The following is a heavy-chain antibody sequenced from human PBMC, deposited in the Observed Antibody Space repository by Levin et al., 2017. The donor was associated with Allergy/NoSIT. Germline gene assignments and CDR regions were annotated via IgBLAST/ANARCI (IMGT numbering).Heavy chain of an antibody. CDR2: ISYDGSNK. Sequence: GESLKISCAASGFTISSYAMHWVRQAPGKGLEWVAVISYDGSNKYYADSVKGRFTISRDNSKNTLYLQMNSLRAEDTAVYYCARGEEQWLEVEGDFDYWGQGTLVTVSS. CDR1: GFTISSYA. CDR3: ARGEEQWLEVEGDFDY. V-gene: IGHV3-30-3*01. D-gene: IGHD6-19*01. J-gene: IGHJ4*02.